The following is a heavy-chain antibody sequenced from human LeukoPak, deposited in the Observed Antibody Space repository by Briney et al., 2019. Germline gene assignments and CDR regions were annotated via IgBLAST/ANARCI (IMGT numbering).Heavy chain of an antibody. V-gene: IGHV3-30*02. D-gene: IGHD2-8*01. CDR3: AREGVLMVYANYYYYYYYMDV. CDR2: IRYDGSNK. Sequence: PGGSLRLSCAASGFTFSSYGMHWVRQAPGKGLEWVAFIRYDGSNKYYADSVKGRFTISRDNAKNSLYLQMNSLRAEDTAVYYCAREGVLMVYANYYYYYYYMDVWGKGTTVTVSS. CDR1: GFTFSSYG. J-gene: IGHJ6*03.